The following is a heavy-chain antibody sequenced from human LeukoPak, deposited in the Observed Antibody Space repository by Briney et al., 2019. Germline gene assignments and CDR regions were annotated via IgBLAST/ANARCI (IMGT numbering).Heavy chain of an antibody. J-gene: IGHJ5*02. D-gene: IGHD2-2*02. V-gene: IGHV3-7*01. Sequence: GGSLRLSCAASGFTFSSYWMSWVRQAPGKGLEWVANIKQDGSEKYCVDSVKGRFTISRDNAKNSLYLQMNSLRAEDTAVYYCARDCSSTSCYRNGFDPWGQGTLVTVSS. CDR2: IKQDGSEK. CDR1: GFTFSSYW. CDR3: ARDCSSTSCYRNGFDP.